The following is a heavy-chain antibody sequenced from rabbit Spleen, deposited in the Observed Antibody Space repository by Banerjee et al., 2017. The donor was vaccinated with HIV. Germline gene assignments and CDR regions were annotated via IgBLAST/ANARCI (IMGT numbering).Heavy chain of an antibody. CDR3: AGDLASVVGWNFGL. V-gene: IGHV1S45*01. CDR2: INAYTGKP. J-gene: IGHJ6*01. D-gene: IGHD3-1*01. Sequence: QEQLVESGGGLVQPGGSLKLSCKASGFSFSDRDVMCWVRQAPGKGLQWIACINAYTGKPVYATWAKGRFTISRTSSTSVTLQMTSLTAADTATYFCAGDLASVVGWNFGLWDPGTLVTVS. CDR1: GFSFSDRDV.